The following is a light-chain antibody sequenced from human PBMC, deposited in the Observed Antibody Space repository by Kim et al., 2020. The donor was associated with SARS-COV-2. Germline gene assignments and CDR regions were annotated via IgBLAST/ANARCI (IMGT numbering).Light chain of an antibody. CDR2: AAS. CDR3: QQLKSYPIT. CDR1: QGIRSY. Sequence: ASEGDRVIIICRASQGIRSYLAWYQPKPGEAPKRLIYAASTLQTVVPSKFSGSGSGTEFTLTITSLQPEDFASYYCQQLKSYPITFGGGTKVEI. V-gene: IGKV1-9*01. J-gene: IGKJ4*01.